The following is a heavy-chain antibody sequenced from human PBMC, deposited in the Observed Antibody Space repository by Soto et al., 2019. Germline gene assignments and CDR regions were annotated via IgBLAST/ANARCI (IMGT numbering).Heavy chain of an antibody. J-gene: IGHJ5*02. Sequence: QVQLVQSGAEVKKPGSSVKVSCKASGGTFSSYAISWVRQAPGQGLEWMGGIIPIFGTANYAQKFQGRVTIPADESTSTAYMELSSLRSEDTAVYYCAKGSTGYSSSWYEGENWFDPWGQGTLVTVSS. CDR2: IIPIFGTA. CDR3: AKGSTGYSSSWYEGENWFDP. V-gene: IGHV1-69*01. CDR1: GGTFSSYA. D-gene: IGHD6-13*01.